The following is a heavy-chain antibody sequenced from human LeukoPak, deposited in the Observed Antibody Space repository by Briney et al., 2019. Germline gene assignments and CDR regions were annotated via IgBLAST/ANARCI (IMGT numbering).Heavy chain of an antibody. D-gene: IGHD3-10*01. CDR1: GGSISSSSHY. CDR2: MYYSGST. V-gene: IGHV4-39*07. CDR3: ARDPLTMVRGVIIPYYYGMDV. J-gene: IGHJ6*02. Sequence: SETLSLTCTVSGGSISSSSHYWGWIRQPPGKGLEWIGSMYYSGSTYYNPSLKSRVTISADTSKNQFSLKLSSVTAADTAVYYCARDPLTMVRGVIIPYYYGMDVWGQGTTVTVSS.